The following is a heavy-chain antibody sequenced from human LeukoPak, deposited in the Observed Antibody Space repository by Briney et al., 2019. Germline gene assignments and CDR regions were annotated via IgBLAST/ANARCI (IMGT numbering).Heavy chain of an antibody. CDR1: GFTFSSYA. J-gene: IGHJ4*02. CDR2: ISYDGSNK. V-gene: IGHV3-30-3*01. Sequence: PGGSLRLSCAASGFTFSSYAMHWVRQAPGKGLEWVAVISYDGSNKYYADSVKGRFTISRDNSKNTLYLQMNSLRAEDTAVYYCAREPPNELWFGEGPLFDYWGQGTLVTVSS. CDR3: AREPPNELWFGEGPLFDY. D-gene: IGHD3-10*01.